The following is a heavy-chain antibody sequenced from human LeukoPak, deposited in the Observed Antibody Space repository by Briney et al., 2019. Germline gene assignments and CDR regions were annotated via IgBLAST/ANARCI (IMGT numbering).Heavy chain of an antibody. Sequence: PSETLSLTCTVSGGSISSSSYYWGWIRQPPGKGLEWIGSIYYSGSTYYNPSLKSRVTISVDTSKNQFSLKLSSVTAADTAVYYCASPKRGMTTVTPYAFDIWGQGTMVTVSS. V-gene: IGHV4-39*01. CDR2: IYYSGST. CDR1: GGSISSSSYY. D-gene: IGHD4-17*01. CDR3: ASPKRGMTTVTPYAFDI. J-gene: IGHJ3*02.